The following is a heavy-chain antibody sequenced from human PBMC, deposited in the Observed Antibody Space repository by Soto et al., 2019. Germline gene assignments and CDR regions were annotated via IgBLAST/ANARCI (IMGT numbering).Heavy chain of an antibody. CDR1: GYTLNQLS. CDR3: ASINDILNGRYDVFDI. J-gene: IGHJ3*02. V-gene: IGHV1-18*01. Sequence: SSVKVSCKVSGYTLNQLSINWVRQAPRKGLEWMGWISAYNRNTNYAQRLQGRVTMTTVTSTSTAHMELRSLRSDDTAVYYCASINDILNGRYDVFDIWGHGTMVTVSS. D-gene: IGHD3-9*01. CDR2: ISAYNRNT.